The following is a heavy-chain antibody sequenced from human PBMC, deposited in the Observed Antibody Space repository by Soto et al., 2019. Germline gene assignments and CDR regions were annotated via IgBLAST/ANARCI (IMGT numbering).Heavy chain of an antibody. V-gene: IGHV3-23*01. CDR3: AKSSTADFWSGSFEGFFDF. J-gene: IGHJ4*02. D-gene: IGHD3-3*01. CDR2: VSGTGRST. CDR1: ELTLRKYA. Sequence: EVQLLESGGGLVQPGGSLRLSCAAAELTLRKYAVSWVRQAPGKGLAWVAGVSGTGRSTYYADSVKGRFTISRDNYKNTLYLQMKRLRLDDTAVYYCAKSSTADFWSGSFEGFFDFWGQGTLVTVSS.